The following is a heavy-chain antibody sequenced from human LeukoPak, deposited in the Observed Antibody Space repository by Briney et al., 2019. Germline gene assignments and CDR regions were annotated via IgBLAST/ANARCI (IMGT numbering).Heavy chain of an antibody. V-gene: IGHV1-69*06. Sequence: SVKVSCKASGGTFSSYAISWVRQAPGQGLEWMGGIIPIFGTANYAQKFRGRVTITADKSTRTAYMELSSLRSEDTAVYYCAREGGSYRGNAFDIWGQGTMVTVSS. CDR1: GGTFSSYA. CDR3: AREGGSYRGNAFDI. J-gene: IGHJ3*02. D-gene: IGHD1-26*01. CDR2: IIPIFGTA.